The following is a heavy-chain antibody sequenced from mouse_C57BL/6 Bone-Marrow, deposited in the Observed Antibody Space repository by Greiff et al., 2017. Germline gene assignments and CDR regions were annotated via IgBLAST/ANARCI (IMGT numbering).Heavy chain of an antibody. CDR3: ARRDGYPFAY. CDR1: GFTFRSYG. CDR2: ISSGGSYT. V-gene: IGHV5-6*02. D-gene: IGHD2-3*01. J-gene: IGHJ3*01. Sequence: EVKLMESGGDLVKPGGSLKLSCAASGFTFRSYGMSWVRPTPDKRLAWVATISSGGSYTSYPDRVKGRFTISRDNAKNTLYLQMSRLKSEDTAMYYCARRDGYPFAYWGQGTLVTVSA.